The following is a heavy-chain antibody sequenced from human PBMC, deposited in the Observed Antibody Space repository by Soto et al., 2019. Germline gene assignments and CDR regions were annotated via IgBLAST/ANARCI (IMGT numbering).Heavy chain of an antibody. D-gene: IGHD3-3*01. CDR1: VFTFSTYG. Sequence: GGSLRLSCAASVFTFSTYGMRWVRQAPGKGLEWVALIWYDGGNKYYADSVKGRFTISRANSKNTLYLQMNSLRAEDTAVYYCARGLTIFGGMDAWGQGTSVTISS. CDR3: ARGLTIFGGMDA. CDR2: IWYDGGNK. J-gene: IGHJ6*02. V-gene: IGHV3-33*01.